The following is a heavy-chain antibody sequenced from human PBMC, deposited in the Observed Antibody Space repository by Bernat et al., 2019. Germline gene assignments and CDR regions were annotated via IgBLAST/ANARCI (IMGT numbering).Heavy chain of an antibody. Sequence: QVQLVESGGGVVQPGRSLRLSCAASGFIFSWCSIHWVRQAPGKGLEWVAVISYDGSNKYYADSVKGRFTISRDNSKNTLYLQMNSLRVEDTAVYYCTRDLPGDGDFGMDYWGQGTLVTVSS. CDR3: TRDLPGDGDFGMDY. D-gene: IGHD4-17*01. CDR2: ISYDGSNK. J-gene: IGHJ4*02. CDR1: GFIFSWCS. V-gene: IGHV3-30*01.